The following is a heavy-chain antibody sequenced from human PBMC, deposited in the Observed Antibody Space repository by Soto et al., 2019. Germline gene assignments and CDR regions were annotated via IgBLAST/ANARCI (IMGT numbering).Heavy chain of an antibody. CDR1: GFTVSTNY. V-gene: IGHV3-66*01. CDR3: ARDRIPTGMDV. CDR2: IYSGGST. Sequence: EVQLVESGGGLVQPGGSLRLSCAASGFTVSTNYMCWVRQAPGKGLEWVSVIYSGGSTYYADSVKGRFTISRDKSKNTLYLQMNSLRAEDTAVYYCARDRIPTGMDVWGQGTTITVSS. J-gene: IGHJ6*02.